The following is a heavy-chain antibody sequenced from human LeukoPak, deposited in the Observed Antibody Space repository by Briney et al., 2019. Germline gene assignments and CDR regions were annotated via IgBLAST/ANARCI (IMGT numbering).Heavy chain of an antibody. Sequence: ASVKVSCKTSGYSFTSYALNWVRQAPGQGLEWMGWINTNTGNPTYAQGFTGRYVFSLDTSVNTAYLQISGLKADETAVYYCGRDPKLGIRGYTYGYIDYWGQGTLVTVSS. D-gene: IGHD5-18*01. J-gene: IGHJ4*02. CDR1: GYSFTSYA. CDR2: INTNTGNP. CDR3: GRDPKLGIRGYTYGYIDY. V-gene: IGHV7-4-1*02.